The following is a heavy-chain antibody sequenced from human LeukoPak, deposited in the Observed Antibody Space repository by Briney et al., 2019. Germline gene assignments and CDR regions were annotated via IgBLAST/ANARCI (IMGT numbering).Heavy chain of an antibody. D-gene: IGHD2-2*01. Sequence: ASVKVSCKASGYTITSYGISWVRQAPGQGLEWMGWISAYNGNTNYAQKLQGRVTMTTDTSTSTAYMELRSLRSDDTAVYYCARESCSSTSCYYVYWGQGTLVTVFS. V-gene: IGHV1-18*04. J-gene: IGHJ4*02. CDR1: GYTITSYG. CDR3: ARESCSSTSCYYVY. CDR2: ISAYNGNT.